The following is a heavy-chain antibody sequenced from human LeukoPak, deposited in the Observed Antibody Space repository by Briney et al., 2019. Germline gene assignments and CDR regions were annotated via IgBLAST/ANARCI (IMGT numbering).Heavy chain of an antibody. D-gene: IGHD3-22*01. CDR3: ARGLSSGYLSEFDY. CDR2: IWYDGSNK. J-gene: IGHJ4*02. V-gene: IGHV3-33*08. CDR1: GFTFSSYA. Sequence: QPGGSLRLSCAASGFTFSSYAMHWVRQAPGKGLEWVAVIWYDGSNKYYADSVKGRFTISRDNSKNTLYLQMNSLRAEDTAVYYCARGLSSGYLSEFDYWGQGTLVTVSS.